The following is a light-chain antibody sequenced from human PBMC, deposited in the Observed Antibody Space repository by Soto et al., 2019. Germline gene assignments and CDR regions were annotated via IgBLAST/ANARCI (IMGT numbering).Light chain of an antibody. V-gene: IGKV3-15*01. J-gene: IGKJ5*01. CDR2: SAS. Sequence: EIVMTQSPATLSVSPGERATLSCRASQSIIDSLAWYQQKPGQAPRLLIYSASTRATGIPARFSASGSGTDFTLTISSLQSEDFAVYYCQQYNDWPFTFGPGTRVEIK. CDR3: QQYNDWPFT. CDR1: QSIIDS.